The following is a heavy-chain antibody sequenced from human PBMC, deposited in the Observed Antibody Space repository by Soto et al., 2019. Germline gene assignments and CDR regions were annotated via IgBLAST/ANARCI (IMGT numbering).Heavy chain of an antibody. CDR1: GGTFSSYT. D-gene: IGHD3-10*01. V-gene: IGHV1-69*08. CDR3: ERDRYAYGWGCTIDS. CDR2: IVPILAVP. J-gene: IGHJ4*02. Sequence: VKLVQSGDEVKKPGSSVKVSCKASGGTFSSYTLSWVRQAPGQGLGWMGRIVPILAVPNYAERFQVRDTITTDKATDKAYIDLSGPNAEDTDVYYCERDRYAYGWGCTIDSWGQGNLVT.